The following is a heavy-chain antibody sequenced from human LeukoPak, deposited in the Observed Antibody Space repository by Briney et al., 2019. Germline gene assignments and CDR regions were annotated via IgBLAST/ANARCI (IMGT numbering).Heavy chain of an antibody. CDR2: IYTSGST. J-gene: IGHJ4*02. CDR1: GGSISSGSYY. D-gene: IGHD2-21*01. Sequence: SETLSLTCTVSGGSISSGSYYWSWIRQPAGKGLEWIGRIYTSGSTNYNPSLKSRVTISVDTSKNQFSLKLSSVTAADTAVYYCARGGYCGGDCFRDLDYWGQGTLVTVSS. CDR3: ARGGYCGGDCFRDLDY. V-gene: IGHV4-61*02.